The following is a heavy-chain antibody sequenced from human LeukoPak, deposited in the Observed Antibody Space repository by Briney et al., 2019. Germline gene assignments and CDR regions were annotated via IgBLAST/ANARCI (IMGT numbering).Heavy chain of an antibody. CDR1: GYTFTGYY. V-gene: IGHV1-2*02. J-gene: IGHJ6*03. CDR3: ARDGRWGYCSGGSCYSDYYYYYHMDV. D-gene: IGHD2-15*01. CDR2: INPNSGGT. Sequence: GASVKVSCKASGYTFTGYYMHWVRQAPGQGLEWMEWINPNSGGTNYAQKFQGRVTMTRDTSISTAYMELSRLRSDDTAVYYCARDGRWGYCSGGSCYSDYYYYYHMDVWGKGTTVTVSS.